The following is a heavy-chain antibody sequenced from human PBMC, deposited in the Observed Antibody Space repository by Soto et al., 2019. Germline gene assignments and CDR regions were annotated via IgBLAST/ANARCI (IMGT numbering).Heavy chain of an antibody. CDR2: IDPSDSYT. Sequence: AKSLNISCKGSGYSFTSYWISWVRQMPGKGLEFMGRIDPSDSYTNYSPSFQGHVTISADKSISTAYLQWSSLKASDTAMYYCARSLSLYWSCGSCYSSYFDYWGQGNLVTVS. D-gene: IGHD2-15*01. CDR3: ARSLSLYWSCGSCYSSYFDY. J-gene: IGHJ4*02. V-gene: IGHV5-10-1*01. CDR1: GYSFTSYW.